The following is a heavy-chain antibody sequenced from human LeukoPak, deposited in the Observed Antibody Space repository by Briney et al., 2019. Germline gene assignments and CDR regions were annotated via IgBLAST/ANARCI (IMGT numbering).Heavy chain of an antibody. J-gene: IGHJ6*02. CDR3: ARALADILTGQSNYGMDV. CDR1: GFTFSSYD. V-gene: IGHV3-13*01. Sequence: GGSLRLSCAASGFTFSSYDMHWVRQATGKGLEWVSAIGTAGDTYYPGSVNGRFTISRENAKNSLYLQMNSLRAGDTAVYYCARALADILTGQSNYGMDVWGQGTTVTVSS. CDR2: IGTAGDT. D-gene: IGHD3-9*01.